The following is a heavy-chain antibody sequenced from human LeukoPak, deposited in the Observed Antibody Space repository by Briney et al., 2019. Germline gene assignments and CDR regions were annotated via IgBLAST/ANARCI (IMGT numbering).Heavy chain of an antibody. CDR2: IYYSGST. CDR3: ASTYYYDSSGYGPQH. CDR1: GGSISSYY. D-gene: IGHD3-22*01. J-gene: IGHJ1*01. V-gene: IGHV4-59*08. Sequence: SETLSLTSTVSGGSISSYYWSWIRQPPGKGLEWIGYIYYSGSTNYNPSLKSRVTISVDTSKNQFSLKLSSVTAADTAVYYCASTYYYDSSGYGPQHWGQGTLVTVSS.